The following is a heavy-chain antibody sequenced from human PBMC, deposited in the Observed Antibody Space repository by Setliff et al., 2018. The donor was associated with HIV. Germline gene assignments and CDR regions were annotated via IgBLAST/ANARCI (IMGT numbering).Heavy chain of an antibody. D-gene: IGHD3-16*02. Sequence: GSLRLSCAASGFTFDDYGMNWVRQVPGKGLEWVSGIDGNGDIRGYADSVRGRFTISRDTAKTSLYLEMSSLRVEDTALYYCTRDYRTSNWFDPWGHGTLVTVSS. CDR3: TRDYRTSNWFDP. CDR2: IDGNGDIR. V-gene: IGHV3-20*04. CDR1: GFTFDDYG. J-gene: IGHJ5*02.